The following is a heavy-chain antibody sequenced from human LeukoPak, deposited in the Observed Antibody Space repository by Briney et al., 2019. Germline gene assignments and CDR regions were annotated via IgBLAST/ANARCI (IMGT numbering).Heavy chain of an antibody. CDR2: IYYSGST. CDR1: GGSISSYD. V-gene: IGHV4-59*01. Sequence: SETLSLTCTVSGGSISSYDRSWIRQPPGKRLEWIGLIYYSGSTNYNPSLKSRVTISVDTSKNQFSLKLSSVTAADTAVYYCASRSSIWSGYQDTLYYFDSWGQGTLVTVSS. D-gene: IGHD3-3*01. CDR3: ASRSSIWSGYQDTLYYFDS. J-gene: IGHJ4*02.